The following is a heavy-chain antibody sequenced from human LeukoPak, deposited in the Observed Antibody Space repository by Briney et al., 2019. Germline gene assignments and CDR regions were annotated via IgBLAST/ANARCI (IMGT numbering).Heavy chain of an antibody. CDR2: IWYDGSNK. V-gene: IGHV3-33*01. J-gene: IGHJ4*02. CDR1: GFTFSSYG. D-gene: IGHD5-24*01. Sequence: PGSSLKLSCEEAGFTFSSYGMHSVRQAPGKGLEWVAVIWYDGSNKYYADSVKGRFTISRDNSKNTLYLQMNSLRAEDTAVYYCAIWRDGYKRPFDYWGQGTLVTVSS. CDR3: AIWRDGYKRPFDY.